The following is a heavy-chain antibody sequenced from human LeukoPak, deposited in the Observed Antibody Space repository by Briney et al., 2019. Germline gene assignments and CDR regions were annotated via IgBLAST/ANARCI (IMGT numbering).Heavy chain of an antibody. CDR1: GDSISSYY. V-gene: IGHV4-59*01. CDR3: SRPRGCSDGGCDNFDY. CDR2: IYYSGST. Sequence: PSETLSLTCTVSGDSISSYYWSWIRQPPGKGLEWIGYIYYSGSTNYNPSLKSRVTISVDTSKNQFSLKLSSVTAADTAVYYCSRPRGCSDGGCDNFDYWGQGTLVTVSS. J-gene: IGHJ4*02. D-gene: IGHD2-15*01.